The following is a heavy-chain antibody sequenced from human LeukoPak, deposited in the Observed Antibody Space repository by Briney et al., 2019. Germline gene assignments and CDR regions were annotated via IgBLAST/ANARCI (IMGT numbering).Heavy chain of an antibody. D-gene: IGHD1-26*01. CDR2: INPNSGGT. Sequence: GASVKVSCKASGYTFTGYYMHWVRQAPGQGLEWMGWINPNSGGTNYAQKFQGRVTMTGDTSISTAYMELSRLRSDDTAGYYCARGRYSGGYGIMEYYFDYWGQGTLVTVSS. CDR1: GYTFTGYY. J-gene: IGHJ4*02. CDR3: ARGRYSGGYGIMEYYFDY. V-gene: IGHV1-2*02.